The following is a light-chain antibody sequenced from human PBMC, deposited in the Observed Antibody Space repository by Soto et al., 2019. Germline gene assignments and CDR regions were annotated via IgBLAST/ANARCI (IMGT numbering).Light chain of an antibody. CDR1: NIGIKS. CDR2: SDS. CDR3: QVWDSSTDHPV. Sequence: SYELTQPPSVSVAPGKTARITCGGNNIGIKSVQWYQQKPGQAPVLVTHSDSDRPSGIPERFSGSNSGNTATLTISRVEAEDEADYYCQVWDSSTDHPVFGGGTQLNVL. J-gene: IGLJ7*01. V-gene: IGLV3-21*04.